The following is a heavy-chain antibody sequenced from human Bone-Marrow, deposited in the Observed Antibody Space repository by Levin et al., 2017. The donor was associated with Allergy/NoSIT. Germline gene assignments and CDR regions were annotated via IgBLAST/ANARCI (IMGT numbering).Heavy chain of an antibody. J-gene: IGHJ6*02. CDR1: EFIVGSNY. CDR2: IYSGGSA. CDR3: VARSNGMDV. V-gene: IGHV3-66*01. D-gene: IGHD6-6*01. Sequence: PGGSLRLSCAASEFIVGSNYMSWVRQAPGKGLDWVSVIYSGGSAYYAESVKGRFTISRDSSKNTLSLQMNSLRVEDTAVYYCVARSNGMDVWGQGTTVTVSS.